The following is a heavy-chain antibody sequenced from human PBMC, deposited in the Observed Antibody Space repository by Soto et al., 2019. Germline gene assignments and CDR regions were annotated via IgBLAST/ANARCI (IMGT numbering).Heavy chain of an antibody. CDR1: GDSFNDYY. V-gene: IGHV1-18*04. Sequence: ASVKASCRTSGDSFNDYYIRWLRQAPGQGLEWMGWISAYNGNTNYAQKLQGRVTMTTDTSTSTAYMELRSLRSDDTAVYYCARHSSGLAYRGR. CDR3: ARHSSGLAY. J-gene: IGHJ2*01. CDR2: ISAYNGNT. D-gene: IGHD6-19*01.